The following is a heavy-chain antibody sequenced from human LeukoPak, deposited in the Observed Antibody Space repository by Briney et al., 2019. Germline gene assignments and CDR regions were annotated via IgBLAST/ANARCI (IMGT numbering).Heavy chain of an antibody. V-gene: IGHV1-18*01. D-gene: IGHD3-9*01. J-gene: IGHJ6*02. CDR2: ISAYNGNT. Sequence: ASVKVSCKASGYTFISYGISWVRQAPEQGLEWMGRISAYNGNTNYAQKLQGRVTMTTDTSTSTAYMELRSLRSDDTAVYYCARDLLYYDILTGYYPSYGMDVWGQGTTVTVSS. CDR1: GYTFISYG. CDR3: ARDLLYYDILTGYYPSYGMDV.